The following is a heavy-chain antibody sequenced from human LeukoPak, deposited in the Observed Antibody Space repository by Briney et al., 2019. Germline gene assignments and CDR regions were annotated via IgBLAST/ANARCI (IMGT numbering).Heavy chain of an antibody. CDR3: ARAPSYYYGSGSYYLNYFDY. Sequence: PSETLSLTCAVSGGSISSGGYSCSWIRQPPGKGLEWIGYIYHSGSTYYNPSLKSRVTISVDRSKNQFSLKLSSVTAADTAVYYCARAPSYYYGSGSYYLNYFDYWGQGTLVTVSS. D-gene: IGHD3-10*01. CDR1: GGSISSGGYS. CDR2: IYHSGST. J-gene: IGHJ4*02. V-gene: IGHV4-30-2*01.